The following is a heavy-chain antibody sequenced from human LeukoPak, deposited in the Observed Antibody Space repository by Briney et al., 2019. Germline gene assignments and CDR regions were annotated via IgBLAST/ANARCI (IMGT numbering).Heavy chain of an antibody. CDR2: INHSGST. CDR3: ARPITMVRVFDY. D-gene: IGHD3-10*01. CDR1: GGSFSGYY. J-gene: IGHJ4*02. Sequence: PSETLSLTCAVYGGSFSGYYWSWIRQPPGKGLEWIGEINHSGSTNYNLSLKSRVTISVDTSKNQFSLKLSSVTAADTAVYYCARPITMVRVFDYWGQGTLVTVSS. V-gene: IGHV4-34*01.